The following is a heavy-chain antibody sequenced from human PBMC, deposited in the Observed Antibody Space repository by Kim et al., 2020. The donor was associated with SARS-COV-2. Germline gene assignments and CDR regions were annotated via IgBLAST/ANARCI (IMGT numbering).Heavy chain of an antibody. Sequence: SVKVSCKASGGTFSSYAISWVRQAPGQGLEWMGGIIPIFGTANYAQKFQGRVTITADESTSTAYMELSSLRSEDTAVYYCARDSEDYYDSSGYYPNFDYWGQGTLVTVSS. CDR2: IIPIFGTA. CDR1: GGTFSSYA. J-gene: IGHJ4*02. V-gene: IGHV1-69*13. CDR3: ARDSEDYYDSSGYYPNFDY. D-gene: IGHD3-22*01.